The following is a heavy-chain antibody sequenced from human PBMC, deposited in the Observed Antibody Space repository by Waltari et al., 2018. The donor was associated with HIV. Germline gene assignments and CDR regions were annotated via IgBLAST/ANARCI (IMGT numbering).Heavy chain of an antibody. J-gene: IGHJ4*02. V-gene: IGHV4-4*02. CDR3: AREKGESYGGEVDY. D-gene: IGHD5-18*01. Sequence: QVQLQESGPGLVKPSGTLSLTCAVSGGSISSSYWWSWVRQPPGKGLEWIGEIYHSGSTNNNPSLKSRVTISVDKSKNQFSLKLSSGTAADTAVYYCAREKGESYGGEVDYWGQGTLVTGSS. CDR1: GGSISSSYW. CDR2: IYHSGST.